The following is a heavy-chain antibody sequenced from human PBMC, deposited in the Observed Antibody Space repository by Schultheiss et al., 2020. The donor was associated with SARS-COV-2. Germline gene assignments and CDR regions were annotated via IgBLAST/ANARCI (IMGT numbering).Heavy chain of an antibody. CDR1: GYTFTSYG. CDR3: ARDTWNYDFWSDRMGEDFDY. CDR2: ISAYNGNT. D-gene: IGHD3-3*01. V-gene: IGHV1-18*04. J-gene: IGHJ4*02. Sequence: ASVKVSCKASGYTFTSYGISWVRQAPGQGLEWMGWISAYNGNTNYAQKLQGRVTMTRDTSTSTVYVELSSLRSEDTAVYYCARDTWNYDFWSDRMGEDFDYWGQGTLVTVSS.